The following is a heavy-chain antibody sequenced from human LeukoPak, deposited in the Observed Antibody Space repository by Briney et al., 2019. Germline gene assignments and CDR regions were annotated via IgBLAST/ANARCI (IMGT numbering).Heavy chain of an antibody. CDR3: AREAVMPVAPVKIGTSDRPLYEYYGLDV. CDR1: GYTFTGYY. D-gene: IGHD1/OR15-1a*01. Sequence: GASVKVSCKASGYTFTGYYMHWVRQAPGQGLEWMGWINPNSGGTNYAQKFQGWVTMTRDTSISTAYMELSRLRSDDTAVYYCAREAVMPVAPVKIGTSDRPLYEYYGLDVWGQGTTVTVS. CDR2: INPNSGGT. J-gene: IGHJ6*02. V-gene: IGHV1-2*04.